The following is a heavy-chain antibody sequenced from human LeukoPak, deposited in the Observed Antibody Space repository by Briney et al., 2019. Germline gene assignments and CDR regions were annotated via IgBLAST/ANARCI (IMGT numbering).Heavy chain of an antibody. CDR2: INHSGST. CDR3: ARHEGPPTTVTTQGRDAFDI. CDR1: GGSFSGYY. V-gene: IGHV4-34*01. J-gene: IGHJ3*02. D-gene: IGHD4-17*01. Sequence: SETLSLTCAVYGGSFSGYYWSWIRQPPGKGLEWIGEINHSGSTNYNPSLKSRVTISVDTSKNQFSLKLSSVTAADTAVYYCARHEGPPTTVTTQGRDAFDIWGQGTMVTVSS.